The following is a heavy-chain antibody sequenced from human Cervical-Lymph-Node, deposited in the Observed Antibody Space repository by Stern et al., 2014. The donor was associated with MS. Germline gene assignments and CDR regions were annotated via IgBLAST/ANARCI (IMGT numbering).Heavy chain of an antibody. V-gene: IGHV2-5*02. Sequence: EESGPSVQKPTQTLTLTCSVSGFSVNTHGVGVGWIRQPPGKALEWLALIYWDDDQRYTASLRSRLTIAKDTSKNQVVLTLTNLDPADTATYYCAHSVEGPRFFDYWGQGILVTVSS. CDR3: AHSVEGPRFFDY. J-gene: IGHJ4*02. CDR2: IYWDDDQ. CDR1: GFSVNTHGVG. D-gene: IGHD2-21*01.